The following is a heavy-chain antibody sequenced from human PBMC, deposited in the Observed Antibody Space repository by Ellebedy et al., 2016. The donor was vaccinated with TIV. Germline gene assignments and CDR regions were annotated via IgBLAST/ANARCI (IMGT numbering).Heavy chain of an antibody. D-gene: IGHD2-8*01. CDR1: GYAFGSYG. J-gene: IGHJ4*02. CDR3: VRDMVQGMVARYLWFDY. Sequence: ASVKVSCKASGYAFGSYGISWVRQAPGQGLEWMGWISAYTGNTEFPQKFQCRVALTTDSSTSTAHMELRSLRSDDTAVYYCVRDMVQGMVARYLWFDYWGQGTLVTVSS. CDR2: ISAYTGNT. V-gene: IGHV1-18*01.